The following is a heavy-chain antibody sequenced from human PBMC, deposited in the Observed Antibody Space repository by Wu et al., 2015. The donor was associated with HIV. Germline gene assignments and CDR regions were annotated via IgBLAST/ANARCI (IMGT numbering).Heavy chain of an antibody. CDR2: MNPNSGAT. J-gene: IGHJ4*02. Sequence: QVQLVQSGAEVMKPGASVKVSCQASGYTFIDYDINWLRQATGQGLEWVGWMNPNSGATGYARKFQGRVTLTRNTSTKTAYMELSSLRSEDTATFYCVRRELPYFFKFWGQGTVVIVSS. D-gene: IGHD2/OR15-2a*01. V-gene: IGHV1-8*01. CDR3: VRRELPYFFKF. CDR1: GYTFIDYD.